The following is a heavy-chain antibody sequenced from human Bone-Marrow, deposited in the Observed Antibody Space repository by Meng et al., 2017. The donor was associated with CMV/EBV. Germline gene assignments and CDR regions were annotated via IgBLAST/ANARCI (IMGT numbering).Heavy chain of an antibody. CDR3: ARVGDDYGDYGFDY. V-gene: IGHV4-31*02. CDR1: GASISSGRYY. D-gene: IGHD4-17*01. J-gene: IGHJ4*02. Sequence: SGASISSGRYYWSWIRQHPGKGLEWIGYIYYSGSTYYNPSLKSRVTISVDTSKNQFSLKLSSVTAADTAVYYCARVGDDYGDYGFDYWGQGTLVTVSS. CDR2: IYYSGST.